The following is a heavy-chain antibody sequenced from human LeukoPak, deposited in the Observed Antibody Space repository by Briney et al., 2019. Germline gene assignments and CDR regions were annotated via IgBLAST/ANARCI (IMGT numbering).Heavy chain of an antibody. CDR3: ARGGRWLQFNY. J-gene: IGHJ4*02. D-gene: IGHD5-24*01. CDR1: GGSISSQF. V-gene: IGHV4-59*11. CDR2: ISYSGST. Sequence: PSETLSLTCTVSGGSISSQFWSWIRQPPGKGLEWIGYISYSGSTNYNPSLKSRVTISVDTSKNQFSLKLSSVTAADTAVYYCARGGRWLQFNYWGQGTLVTVSS.